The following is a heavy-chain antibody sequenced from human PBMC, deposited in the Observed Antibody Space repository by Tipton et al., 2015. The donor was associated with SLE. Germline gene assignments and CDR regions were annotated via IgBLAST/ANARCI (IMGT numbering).Heavy chain of an antibody. CDR3: ARAPVVPAAIGYYYYYYMDV. Sequence: QSGAEVKKPGASVKVSCKVSGYTLTELSMHWVRQAPGKGLEWMGGFDPEDGETIYAQKFQGRVTMTEDTSTDTAYMELSSLRSEDTAVYYCARAPVVPAAIGYYYYYYMDVWGKGTTVTVSS. D-gene: IGHD2-2*02. J-gene: IGHJ6*03. V-gene: IGHV1-24*01. CDR2: FDPEDGET. CDR1: GYTLTELS.